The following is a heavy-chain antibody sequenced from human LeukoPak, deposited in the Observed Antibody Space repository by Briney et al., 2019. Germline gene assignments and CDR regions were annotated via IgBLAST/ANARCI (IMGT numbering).Heavy chain of an antibody. D-gene: IGHD2-15*01. CDR3: ARHEVDHYYYYMDV. Sequence: GESLQISCKGSGYSFTSFWIGWVRQMPGKGLEWMGVIYPSDSETRYSPSFQGQVTISADKSISTAYLQWSSLKASDTAMYYRARHEVDHYYYYMDVWGKGTTVTVSS. CDR1: GYSFTSFW. CDR2: IYPSDSET. J-gene: IGHJ6*03. V-gene: IGHV5-51*01.